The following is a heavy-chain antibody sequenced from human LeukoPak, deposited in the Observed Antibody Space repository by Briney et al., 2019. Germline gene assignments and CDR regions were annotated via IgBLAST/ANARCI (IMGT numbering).Heavy chain of an antibody. Sequence: SGPTLVKPTQTLTLTCTFSGFSLSTSGVGVGWIRQPPGKALEWLALIYWNDDKRYSPSLKSRLTITKDTSKNQVVLTMTNMDPVDTATYYCAHRLEQQYGGYSYGFYFDYWGQGTLVTVSS. V-gene: IGHV2-5*01. CDR1: GFSLSTSGVG. J-gene: IGHJ4*02. CDR2: IYWNDDK. D-gene: IGHD5-18*01. CDR3: AHRLEQQYGGYSYGFYFDY.